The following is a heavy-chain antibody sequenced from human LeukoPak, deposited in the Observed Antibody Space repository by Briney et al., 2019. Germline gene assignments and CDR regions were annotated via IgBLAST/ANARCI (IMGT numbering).Heavy chain of an antibody. V-gene: IGHV1-8*01. CDR2: INPGSGNT. J-gene: IGHJ4*02. Sequence: GASVKASCKASGYTFGSYDINWVRQATGQGLEWMGRINPGSGNTDYARKFQGRVTMTTDTSINTVFMELGSLRSEDTAVYYCARNMALDYWGQGSLVTASS. CDR1: GYTFGSYD. CDR3: ARNMALDY. D-gene: IGHD2/OR15-2a*01.